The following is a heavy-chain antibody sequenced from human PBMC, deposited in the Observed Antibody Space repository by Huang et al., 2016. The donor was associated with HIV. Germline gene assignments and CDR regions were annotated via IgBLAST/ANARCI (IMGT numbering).Heavy chain of an antibody. J-gene: IGHJ3*02. Sequence: QVQLQESGPGLVKPSQTLSLTCTVSGASISSGCYYWTWIRQPAGKVLEWIGHIYTRGSTNYNPSLTSRVTISIDTAKNHFSLRLNSVTAADTAVYYCATWPPGSQMRAFDIWGPGTMITVSS. D-gene: IGHD2-15*01. CDR2: IYTRGST. CDR3: ATWPPGSQMRAFDI. CDR1: GASISSGCYY. V-gene: IGHV4-61*09.